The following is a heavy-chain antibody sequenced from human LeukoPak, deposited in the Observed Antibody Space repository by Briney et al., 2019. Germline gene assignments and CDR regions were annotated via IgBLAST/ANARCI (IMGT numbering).Heavy chain of an antibody. CDR1: GGSFSGYY. Sequence: PSETLSLTCAVYGGSFSGYYWSWIRQPPGKGLEWIGEINHSGSTNYNPSLKSRVTISVDTSKNQFSLKLSSVTAADTAVYYCARGHTMVRGKQKYCYYYYGMDVWGQGTTVTVSS. V-gene: IGHV4-34*01. J-gene: IGHJ6*02. D-gene: IGHD3-10*01. CDR3: ARGHTMVRGKQKYCYYYYGMDV. CDR2: INHSGST.